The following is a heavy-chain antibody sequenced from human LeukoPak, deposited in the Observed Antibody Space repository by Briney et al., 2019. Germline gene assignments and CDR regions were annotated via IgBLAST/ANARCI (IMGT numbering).Heavy chain of an antibody. CDR2: ISWDGGST. CDR1: GFTFDDYA. Sequence: GGSLRLSCAASGFTFDDYAMHWVRQAPGKGLEWVSLISWDGGSTYYADSVKGRFTISRDNAKNSLYLQMNSLRAEDTAVYYCARDNWNWGFIGGYYYYMDVWGKGTTVTISS. D-gene: IGHD3-16*02. J-gene: IGHJ6*03. CDR3: ARDNWNWGFIGGYYYYMDV. V-gene: IGHV3-43D*03.